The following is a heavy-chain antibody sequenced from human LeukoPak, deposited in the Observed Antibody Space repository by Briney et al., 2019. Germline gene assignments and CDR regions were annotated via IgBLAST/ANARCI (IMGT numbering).Heavy chain of an antibody. CDR2: IKSKIDVGTT. V-gene: IGHV3-15*01. CDR3: TTDDYYDSSGAYYSF. D-gene: IGHD3-22*01. Sequence: GGSLRLSCAASGFTFRNAWMSWVRQAPGKGLEWIGRIKSKIDVGTTDYAAPVKGRFTISRDDSKNTLYLHMNSLKPEDTAVYYCTTDDYYDSSGAYYSFWGQGTLVTVSS. J-gene: IGHJ4*02. CDR1: GFTFRNAW.